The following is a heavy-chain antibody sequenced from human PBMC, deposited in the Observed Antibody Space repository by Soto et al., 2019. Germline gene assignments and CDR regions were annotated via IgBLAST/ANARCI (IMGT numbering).Heavy chain of an antibody. V-gene: IGHV1-46*01. CDR1: GYTFTSYY. D-gene: IGHD5-12*01. CDR2: INPSGGST. CDR3: ARDQGRDGYRTRSCYFDY. J-gene: IGHJ4*02. Sequence: ASVKVSCKASGYTFTSYYMHRVRQAPGKGLEWMGIINPSGGSTSYAQKFQGRVTMTRYTSTSTVYMELSSLRSEDTAVYYCARDQGRDGYRTRSCYFDYWGQGTLVTVSS.